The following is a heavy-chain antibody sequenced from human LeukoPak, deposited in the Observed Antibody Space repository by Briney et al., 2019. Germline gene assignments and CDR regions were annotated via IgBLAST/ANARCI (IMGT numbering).Heavy chain of an antibody. J-gene: IGHJ4*02. CDR1: GFTLSNAW. CDR2: TRNKANSYTT. D-gene: IGHD5-12*01. CDR3: ARARPSMWIDY. V-gene: IGHV3-72*01. Sequence: GGSLRLSCAASGFTLSNAWMNWVRQAPGKGLEWVGRTRNKANSYTTEYAASVKGRFTISRDDSKNSLYLQMNSLRPEDTAVYYCARARPSMWIDYWGQGTLVTVSS.